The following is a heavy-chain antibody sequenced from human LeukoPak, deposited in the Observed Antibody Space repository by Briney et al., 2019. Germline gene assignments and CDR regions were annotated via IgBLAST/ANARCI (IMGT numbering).Heavy chain of an antibody. D-gene: IGHD2-2*01. V-gene: IGHV4-34*01. CDR2: INHSGST. CDR1: GGSFSGYY. J-gene: IGHJ4*02. Sequence: PSETLSLTCAVYGGSFSGYYWSWIRQPPGKGLEWIGEINHSGSTNYNPSLKSRVTISVDTSKNQFSLKLSSVTAADTAVYYCARGASGYWSSTSCYYFDYWGQGTLVTVSS. CDR3: ARGASGYWSSTSCYYFDY.